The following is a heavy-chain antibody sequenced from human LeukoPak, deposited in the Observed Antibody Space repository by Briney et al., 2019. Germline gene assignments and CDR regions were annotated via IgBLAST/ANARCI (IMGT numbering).Heavy chain of an antibody. D-gene: IGHD3-3*01. J-gene: IGHJ3*02. CDR2: IYYSGST. CDR3: AREGTHSNYDFWSGPIGDAFDI. CDR1: GGSISSYY. Sequence: SETLSLTCTVSGGSISSYYWSWIRQPPGKGLEWIGYIYYSGSTNYNPSLKSRVTISVDTSKNQFSLKLSSVTAADTAVYYCAREGTHSNYDFWSGPIGDAFDIWGQGTMVTVSS. V-gene: IGHV4-59*01.